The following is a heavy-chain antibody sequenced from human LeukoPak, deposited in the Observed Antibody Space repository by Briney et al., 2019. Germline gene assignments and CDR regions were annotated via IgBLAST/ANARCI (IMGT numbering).Heavy chain of an antibody. V-gene: IGHV1-8*02. J-gene: IGHJ6*03. CDR3: ARGPYGSGSFYYYYMDV. CDR1: GYTFTGYY. CDR2: MNPNSGNT. D-gene: IGHD3-10*01. Sequence: GASVKVSCKASGYTFTGYYIHWLRQAPGQGLEWMGWMNPNSGNTGYAQKFQGRVTMTRNTSISTAYMELSSLRSEDTAVYYCARGPYGSGSFYYYYMDVWGKGTTVTISS.